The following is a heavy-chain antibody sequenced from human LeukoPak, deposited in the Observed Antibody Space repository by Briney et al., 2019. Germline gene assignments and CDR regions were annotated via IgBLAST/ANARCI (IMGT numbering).Heavy chain of an antibody. V-gene: IGHV3-21*04. Sequence: KSGGSLRLSCAASGFTFSSYSMNWVRQAPGKGLEWVSSISSSSSYIYYADSVKGRFTISRDNAKNSLYLQMNSLRAEDTAVYYCAKFDRTATYLDYWGQGTLVTVSS. CDR2: ISSSSSYI. CDR1: GFTFSSYS. J-gene: IGHJ4*02. D-gene: IGHD2-21*02. CDR3: AKFDRTATYLDY.